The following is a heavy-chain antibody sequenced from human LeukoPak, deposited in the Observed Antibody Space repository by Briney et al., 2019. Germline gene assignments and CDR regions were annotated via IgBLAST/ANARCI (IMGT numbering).Heavy chain of an antibody. Sequence: GGSLRLSCAVSGITLSNYGMSWVRQTPGKGLEWVAGISDSGGKTNYADSVKGRFTISRDNPKNTLYLQMNSLRAEDTAVYFCAKRGVVIRVILVGFHKEAQYFDSWGQGALVTVSS. J-gene: IGHJ4*02. V-gene: IGHV3-23*01. CDR1: GITLSNYG. D-gene: IGHD3-22*01. CDR2: ISDSGGKT. CDR3: AKRGVVIRVILVGFHKEAQYFDS.